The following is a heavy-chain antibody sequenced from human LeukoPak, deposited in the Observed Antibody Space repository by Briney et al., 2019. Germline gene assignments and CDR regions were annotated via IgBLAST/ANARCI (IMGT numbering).Heavy chain of an antibody. CDR2: ISGSGDST. Sequence: GGSLILFCGASGFNCSNYAMNGVRQDPGKGLEWFSGISGSGDSTYCADSVKDRYTISRDNSTNRLSLQMNSLIHEDTAVYSCSRPRIEYCSGGSCFDAIDIWGQGTMVTVSS. J-gene: IGHJ3*02. D-gene: IGHD2-15*01. CDR3: SRPRIEYCSGGSCFDAIDI. V-gene: IGHV3-23*01. CDR1: GFNCSNYA.